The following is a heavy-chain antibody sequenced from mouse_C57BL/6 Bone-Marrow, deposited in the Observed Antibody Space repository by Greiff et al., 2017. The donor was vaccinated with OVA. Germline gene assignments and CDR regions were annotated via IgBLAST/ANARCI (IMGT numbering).Heavy chain of an antibody. CDR1: GFNIKDDY. CDR2: IDPENGDT. J-gene: IGHJ4*01. D-gene: IGHD1-1*02. V-gene: IGHV14-4*01. Sequence: VQLQQSGAELVRPGASVKLSCTASGFNIKDDYMHWVKQRPEQGLEWIGWIDPENGDTEYASKFQGKATITADTSSNTAYLQLSSLTSEDTAVYCCTKGGDYAMDYWGQGTSVTVSS. CDR3: TKGGDYAMDY.